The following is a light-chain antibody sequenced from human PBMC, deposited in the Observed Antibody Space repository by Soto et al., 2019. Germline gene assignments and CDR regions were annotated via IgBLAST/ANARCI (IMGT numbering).Light chain of an antibody. V-gene: IGKV3-15*01. J-gene: IGKJ4*01. CDR2: GAS. CDR1: QSVYWD. Sequence: EIVMTQSPATLSVSPGEGATLSCRASQSVYWDLAWYQQKPGQAPRLLIYGASTRATGIPARFSGSGSGTEFTLPITSLQSEDFAVYYCQQYAKWPPLTFGGGTKVEI. CDR3: QQYAKWPPLT.